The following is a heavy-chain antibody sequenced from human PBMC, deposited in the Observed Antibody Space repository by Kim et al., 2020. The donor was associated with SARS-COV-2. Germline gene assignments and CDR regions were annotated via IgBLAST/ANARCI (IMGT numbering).Heavy chain of an antibody. Sequence: YYAGSVKGRFTISRDNAKNSLYLQMNSLRDEDTAVYYCARDRESVATIDYWGQGTLVTVSS. D-gene: IGHD5-12*01. V-gene: IGHV3-48*02. J-gene: IGHJ4*02. CDR3: ARDRESVATIDY.